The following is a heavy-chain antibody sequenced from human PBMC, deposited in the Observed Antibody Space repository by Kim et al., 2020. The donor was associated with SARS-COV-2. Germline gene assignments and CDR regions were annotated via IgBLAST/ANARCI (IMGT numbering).Heavy chain of an antibody. J-gene: IGHJ1*01. CDR1: GFTVSSNY. CDR2: IYSGGST. Sequence: GGSLRLSCAASGFTVSSNYMSWVRQAPGKGLEWVSVIYSGGSTYYADSVKGRFTISRDNSKNTLYLQMNSLRAEDTAVYYCVRDQRTPQGYCSGGSCSTNHFRHWGHGTLVTVSS. V-gene: IGHV3-53*01. CDR3: VRDQRTPQGYCSGGSCSTNHFRH. D-gene: IGHD2-15*01.